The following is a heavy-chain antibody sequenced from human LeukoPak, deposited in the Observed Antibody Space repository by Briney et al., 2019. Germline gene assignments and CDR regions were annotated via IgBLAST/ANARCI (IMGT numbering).Heavy chain of an antibody. CDR1: GGTFSSYA. Sequence: SVKVSCKASGGTFSSYAISWVRQAPGQGLEWMGGIIPIFDTANYAQKFQGRVTITADESTSTAYMELSSLRSEDTAVYYCASDSGSYSYDYYYYYGMDVWGKGTTVTVSS. D-gene: IGHD3-10*01. CDR2: IIPIFDTA. V-gene: IGHV1-69*13. J-gene: IGHJ6*04. CDR3: ASDSGSYSYDYYYYYGMDV.